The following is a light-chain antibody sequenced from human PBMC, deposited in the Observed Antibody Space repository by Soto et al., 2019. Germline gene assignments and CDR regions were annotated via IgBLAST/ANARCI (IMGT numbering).Light chain of an antibody. J-gene: IGKJ1*01. Sequence: IVLTQSPCTLSLSPGAIAPLSCRASQSVTNSYLAWFQQKPGQAPRLLIYGASSRATGIPDRFSGSGSGTDFTLTISRLETEDIAVYYCQHYGSSPRTVGQGTKVDIK. CDR2: GAS. CDR1: QSVTNSY. V-gene: IGKV3-20*01. CDR3: QHYGSSPRT.